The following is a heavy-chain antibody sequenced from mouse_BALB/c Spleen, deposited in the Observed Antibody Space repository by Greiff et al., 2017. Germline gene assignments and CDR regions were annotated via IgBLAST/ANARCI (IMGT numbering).Heavy chain of an antibody. CDR3: ASYYGSRFAY. J-gene: IGHJ3*01. CDR2: ISSGGST. Sequence: EVHLVESGGGLVKPGGSLKLSCAASGFTFSSYAMSWVRQTPEKRLEWVASISSGGSTYYPDSVKGRFTISRDNARNILYLQMSSLRSEDTAMYYCASYYGSRFAYWGQGTLVTVSA. D-gene: IGHD1-1*01. V-gene: IGHV5-6-5*01. CDR1: GFTFSSYA.